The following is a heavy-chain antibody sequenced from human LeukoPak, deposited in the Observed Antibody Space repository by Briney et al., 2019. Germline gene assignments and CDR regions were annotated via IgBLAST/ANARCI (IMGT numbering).Heavy chain of an antibody. CDR2: INRDGSKN. CDR1: AFTVGSYW. CDR3: ARDSSPYCGDDCYFDAFDL. D-gene: IGHD2-21*02. J-gene: IGHJ3*01. V-gene: IGHV3-7*03. Sequence: GGSLRLSCAASAFTVGSYWMTWVRQAPGKGLEWVANINRDGSKNHFVDSVKGRFTISRDNAKNFLYLQMNSLRAEDTAVYFCARDSSPYCGDDCYFDAFDLWGQGTMVTVSS.